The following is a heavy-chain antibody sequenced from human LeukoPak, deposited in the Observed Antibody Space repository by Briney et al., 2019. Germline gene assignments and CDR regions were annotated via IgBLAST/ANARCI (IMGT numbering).Heavy chain of an antibody. CDR3: VSFYETY. CDR1: GNYW. J-gene: IGHJ4*02. D-gene: IGHD2-2*01. CDR2: INGDGSWT. Sequence: GGSLRLSCAAFGNYWMHWVRQAPGKGLVWVSHINGDGSWTTYADSVKGRFTISKDNAKNTVYLQMNNLRAEDTAVYYCVSFYETYWGRGTLVTVSS. V-gene: IGHV3-74*01.